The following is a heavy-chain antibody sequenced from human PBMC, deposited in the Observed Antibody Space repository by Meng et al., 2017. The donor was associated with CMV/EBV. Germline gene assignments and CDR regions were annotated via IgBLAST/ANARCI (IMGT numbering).Heavy chain of an antibody. Sequence: GGSLRLSCTASGFTFDYYGMHWVRQAPGKGLEWVAFIRHDGSNKFYRDSVRGRFTISRDNSKNTLYLQMSSLRPEETAIYYCAKGIAAARLPGWGQGTLVTVSS. J-gene: IGHJ4*02. CDR2: IRHDGSNK. CDR1: GFTFDYYG. D-gene: IGHD6-13*01. CDR3: AKGIAAARLPG. V-gene: IGHV3-30*02.